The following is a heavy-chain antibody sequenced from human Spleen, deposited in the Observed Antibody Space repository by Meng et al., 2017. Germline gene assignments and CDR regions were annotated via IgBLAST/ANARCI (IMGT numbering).Heavy chain of an antibody. CDR2: ISTSGNSI. V-gene: IGHV3-21*01. CDR1: GFTFTTYT. D-gene: IGHD2-21*02. CDR3: ARTAIAALGSGALDM. J-gene: IGHJ3*02. Sequence: GESLKISCAASGFTFTTYTMNWVRQAPGKGLEWVSSISTSGNSIWYADSVRGRFTIYTDHAEKFLFLQMSSLRAEDTAVYYCARTAIAALGSGALDMWGRGTKVTVSS.